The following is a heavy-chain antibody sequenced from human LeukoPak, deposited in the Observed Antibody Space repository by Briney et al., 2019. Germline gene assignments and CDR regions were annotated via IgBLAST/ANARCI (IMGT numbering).Heavy chain of an antibody. CDR2: INPNSGGT. CDR3: ARDLRTHYYDSSGY. Sequence: ASVKVSCKASGYTFTGYYMHWVRQAPGQGLEWMGWINPNSGGTNYAQKFQGRVTMTRDTSISTAYMELSRLRSVDTAVYYCARDLRTHYYDSSGYWGQGTMVTVSS. CDR1: GYTFTGYY. J-gene: IGHJ3*01. V-gene: IGHV1-2*02. D-gene: IGHD3-22*01.